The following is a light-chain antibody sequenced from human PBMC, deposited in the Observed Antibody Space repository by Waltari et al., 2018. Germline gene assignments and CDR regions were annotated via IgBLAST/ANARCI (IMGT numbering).Light chain of an antibody. Sequence: QLVLTQSPSASASLGASVKLTCTLDSGHSTNVIAWLQQQPEKGPRYLMKINSDGSHVKGDEIPDRFSGPGSGAERYLTISSLQSEDEADYYCQTGGLGTWVFGGGTKLTVL. V-gene: IGLV4-69*01. CDR2: INSDGSH. CDR3: QTGGLGTWV. J-gene: IGLJ3*02. CDR1: SGHSTNV.